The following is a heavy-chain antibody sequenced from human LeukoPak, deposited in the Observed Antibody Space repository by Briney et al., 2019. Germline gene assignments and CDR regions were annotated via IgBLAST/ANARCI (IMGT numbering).Heavy chain of an antibody. CDR2: MNPNSGNT. Sequence: GASVKVSCKASGYTFTSYDINWVRQATGQGLEWMGWMNPNSGNTGYAQKFQGRVTMTRNTSINTAYMELSSLRSEDTAVYYCARASHYYYYYYMDVWGKGTTVTVSS. J-gene: IGHJ6*03. CDR3: ARASHYYYYYYMDV. D-gene: IGHD6-6*01. V-gene: IGHV1-8*01. CDR1: GYTFTSYD.